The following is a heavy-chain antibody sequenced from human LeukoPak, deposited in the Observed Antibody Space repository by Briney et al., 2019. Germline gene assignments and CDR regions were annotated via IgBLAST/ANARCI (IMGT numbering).Heavy chain of an antibody. D-gene: IGHD3-22*01. CDR2: ISTYNGNT. Sequence: GASVKVSCKASGYTFNIYGISWVRQAPGQGLEWMAWISTYNGNTNYAQKLQGRVTITADESTSTAYMELSSLRSEDTAVYYCARISSGYYVTIDYWGQGTLVTVSS. CDR3: ARISSGYYVTIDY. V-gene: IGHV1-18*01. CDR1: GYTFNIYG. J-gene: IGHJ4*02.